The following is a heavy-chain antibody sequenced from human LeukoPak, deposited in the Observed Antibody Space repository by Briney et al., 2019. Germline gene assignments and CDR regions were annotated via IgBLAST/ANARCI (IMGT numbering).Heavy chain of an antibody. V-gene: IGHV4-4*02. D-gene: IGHD1-1*01. CDR3: ARRASWYYFDY. Sequence: SGTLSLTCVVSGDSISSSKWWSWVRQPPGQGLEWIGEIYHSGGTNYNPSLKSQVTILVDKSKNQFSLNLSSVTVADTAVYYCARRASWYYFDYWGQGTLVTVSS. CDR1: GDSISSSKW. CDR2: IYHSGGT. J-gene: IGHJ4*02.